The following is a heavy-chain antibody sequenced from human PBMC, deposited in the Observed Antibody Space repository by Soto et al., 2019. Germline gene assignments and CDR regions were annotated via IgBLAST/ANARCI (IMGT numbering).Heavy chain of an antibody. J-gene: IGHJ4*02. CDR3: ATGSQTLDY. CDR1: GYTLSIYD. Sequence: QAQLVQSGAEVKKPGASVKISCKATGYTLSIYDVNWVRQAAGQGLEWMGRMDSYTGNTDYPQKFQGRLIMTRDTAITAAYMELSSLQSEDTALYFCATGSQTLDYWGQGTLVTVSS. V-gene: IGHV1-8*01. CDR2: MDSYTGNT.